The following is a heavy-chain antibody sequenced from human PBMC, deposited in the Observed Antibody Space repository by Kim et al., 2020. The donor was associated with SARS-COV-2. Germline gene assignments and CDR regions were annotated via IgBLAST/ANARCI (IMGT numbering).Heavy chain of an antibody. V-gene: IGHV3-43*02. J-gene: IGHJ5*02. Sequence: GGSLRLSCAASGFTFDDYAMHWGRQAPGKGLEWVSLISGDGGSTYYADSVKGRFTISRDNSKNSLYLQMNSLRTEDTALYYCAKDYSKGVRIGPNWFDPWGQGTLVTVSS. D-gene: IGHD4-4*01. CDR1: GFTFDDYA. CDR2: ISGDGGST. CDR3: AKDYSKGVRIGPNWFDP.